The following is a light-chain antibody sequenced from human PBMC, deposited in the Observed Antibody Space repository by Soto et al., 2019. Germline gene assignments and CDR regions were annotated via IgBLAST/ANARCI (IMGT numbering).Light chain of an antibody. CDR1: SSDVGGYNY. CDR2: DVS. V-gene: IGLV2-11*01. Sequence: QSALTQPRSVSGSPGQSVTISCTGTSSDVGGYNYVSWYQQHPGKAPKLMIYDVSKQPSGVPDRFSGSKSGNTASLTISGLQAEDEADYYCCSYAGSYPWVFGGGTKLTVL. CDR3: CSYAGSYPWV. J-gene: IGLJ3*02.